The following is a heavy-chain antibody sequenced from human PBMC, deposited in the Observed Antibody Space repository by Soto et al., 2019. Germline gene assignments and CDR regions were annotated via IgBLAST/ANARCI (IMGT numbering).Heavy chain of an antibody. CDR2: ISGSGGST. V-gene: IGHV3-23*01. CDR3: AKDLCTNGVCYRGSSSSTSPDFDY. Sequence: GGSLRLSCAASGFTFSSYAMSWVRQAPGKGLEWVSAISGSGGSTYYADSVKGRFTISRDNSKNTLYLQMNSLRAEDTAVYYCAKDLCTNGVCYRGSSSSTSPDFDYWGQGTLVTVSS. D-gene: IGHD2-8*01. J-gene: IGHJ4*02. CDR1: GFTFSSYA.